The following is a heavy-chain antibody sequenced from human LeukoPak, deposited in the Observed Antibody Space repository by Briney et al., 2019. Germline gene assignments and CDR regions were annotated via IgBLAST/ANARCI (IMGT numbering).Heavy chain of an antibody. D-gene: IGHD3-22*01. Sequence: ASVKVSCKASGYTFTGYYMHWVRQAPGQGLEWMGWTNPNSGGTNYAQKFQGRVTMTRDTSISTAYMELSRLRSDDTAVYYCARDPGSYYDSSGTEYWGQGTLVTVSS. CDR2: TNPNSGGT. CDR3: ARDPGSYYDSSGTEY. CDR1: GYTFTGYY. J-gene: IGHJ4*02. V-gene: IGHV1-2*02.